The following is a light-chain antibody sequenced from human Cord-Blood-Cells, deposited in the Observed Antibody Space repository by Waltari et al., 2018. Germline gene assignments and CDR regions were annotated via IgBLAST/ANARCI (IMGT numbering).Light chain of an antibody. V-gene: IGLV3-21*04. CDR3: QVWDSSSDHPV. CDR1: NIGSKS. J-gene: IGLJ3*02. CDR2: YDS. Sequence: SYVLTQPPSVSVAPGKTARITCGGNNIGSKSVHWYQQKPGQAPVLVIYYDSDRPSGIPERFSESNPGNPATLTISRVEAGDEADYYCQVWDSSSDHPVFGGGTKLTVL.